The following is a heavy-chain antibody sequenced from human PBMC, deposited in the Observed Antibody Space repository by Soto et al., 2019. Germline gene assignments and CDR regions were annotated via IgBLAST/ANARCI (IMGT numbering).Heavy chain of an antibody. Sequence: SETLSLTCTVSGGSLSNYYWSWIRQPPGKGLEWIGCIFYSGSTNYSPSLRSRVTISVDTSKNQFSLELSSVTAADTAVYYCSRDDSDWFFNWGRGTLVTVSS. J-gene: IGHJ4*02. CDR2: IFYSGST. D-gene: IGHD3-9*01. V-gene: IGHV4-59*01. CDR1: GGSLSNYY. CDR3: SRDDSDWFFN.